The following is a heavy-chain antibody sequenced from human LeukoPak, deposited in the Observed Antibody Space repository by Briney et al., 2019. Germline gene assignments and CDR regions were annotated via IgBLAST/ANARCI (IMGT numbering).Heavy chain of an antibody. CDR1: GFTFSSYS. V-gene: IGHV3-21*01. Sequence: GGSLRLSCAASGFTFSSYSMNWVCQAPGKGLEWVSSISSSSSYIYYADSVKGRFTISRDNAKNSLYLQMNSLRAEDTAVFYCATNDYGASDYWGQGTLVTVSS. CDR2: ISSSSSYI. D-gene: IGHD4-17*01. CDR3: ATNDYGASDY. J-gene: IGHJ4*02.